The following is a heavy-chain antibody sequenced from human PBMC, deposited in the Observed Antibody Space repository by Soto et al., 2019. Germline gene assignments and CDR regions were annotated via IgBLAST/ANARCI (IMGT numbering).Heavy chain of an antibody. CDR2: INAGNGNT. V-gene: IGHV1-3*01. CDR1: GYTFTGYY. D-gene: IGHD3-9*01. CDR3: ARGDVLRYFDWEETYDAFDI. J-gene: IGHJ3*02. Sequence: ASVKVSCKASGYTFTGYYMHWVRQATGQRLEWMGWINAGNGNTKYSQKFQGRDTITRDTSASTAYMELSSLRSEDTAVYYCARGDVLRYFDWEETYDAFDIWGQGTMVTVSS.